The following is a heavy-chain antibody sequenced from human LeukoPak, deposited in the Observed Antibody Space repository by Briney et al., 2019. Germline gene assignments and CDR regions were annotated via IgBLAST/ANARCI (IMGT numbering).Heavy chain of an antibody. CDR2: ISSSSITI. Sequence: GGSLRLSCAASGFTFSSDSMNWVRQAPGKGLEWVSYISSSSITIYYADSVKGRFTISRDNAKNSLYLQMNSLRDEDTAVYYCARGYYYDSSALTPTDYWGQGTLVTVSS. CDR3: ARGYYYDSSALTPTDY. CDR1: GFTFSSDS. V-gene: IGHV3-48*02. D-gene: IGHD3-22*01. J-gene: IGHJ4*02.